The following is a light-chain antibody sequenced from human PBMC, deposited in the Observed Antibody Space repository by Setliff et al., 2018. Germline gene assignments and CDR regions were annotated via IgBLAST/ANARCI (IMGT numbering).Light chain of an antibody. CDR2: EVS. V-gene: IGLV2-14*01. CDR3: SSYTSSSTRV. CDR1: SSDVGYYNY. Sequence: QSVLTQPASVSGSPGQSITISCTGTSSDVGYYNYVSWYRQHPGKAPKPMICEVSNRPSGVSNRFSGSKSGNTASLTISGLQAEDEADYYCSSYTSSSTRVFGTGTKVTVL. J-gene: IGLJ1*01.